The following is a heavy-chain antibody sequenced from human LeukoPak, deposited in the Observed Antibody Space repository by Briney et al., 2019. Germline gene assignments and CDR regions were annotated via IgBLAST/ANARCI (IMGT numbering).Heavy chain of an antibody. Sequence: ASVKVSCKASGYTFTSYYMHWVRQAPGQGLEWMGLINPSGGSTSYAQKFQGRVTMTRDTSTSTVYMELSSLRSEDTAVYYCARDRAYCGGDCYSDWFDPWGQGTLVTVSS. CDR3: ARDRAYCGGDCYSDWFDP. CDR1: GYTFTSYY. J-gene: IGHJ5*02. V-gene: IGHV1-46*01. CDR2: INPSGGST. D-gene: IGHD2-21*02.